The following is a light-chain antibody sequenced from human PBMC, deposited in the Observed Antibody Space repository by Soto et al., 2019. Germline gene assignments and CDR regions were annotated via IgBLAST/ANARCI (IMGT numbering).Light chain of an antibody. V-gene: IGLV3-21*02. CDR3: QVWDSRDDHRV. CDR1: RIGSKS. J-gene: IGLJ2*01. Sequence: SYELTQPPSVSVAPGQTARITCGGNRIGSKSVHWFQQKPGQAPVLVVHGDSDRPSGIPERFSGSNSGGTATLTISRVEAGDEADYYCQVWDSRDDHRVFGGGTKVTVL. CDR2: GDS.